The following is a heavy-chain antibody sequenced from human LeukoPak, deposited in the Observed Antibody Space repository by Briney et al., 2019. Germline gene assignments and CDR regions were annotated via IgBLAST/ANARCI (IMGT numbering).Heavy chain of an antibody. CDR1: GYTFTGYY. Sequence: ASVKVSCKASGYTFTGYYIHWVRQAPGQGLEYMGWIIPNSGATNYAQKFQGRVTMTRDTSISTAYLELSRLRSDDTAVYYCARGPSEYFDFIIGYDYWGQGTLVTVSS. CDR3: ARGPSEYFDFIIGYDY. D-gene: IGHD3-3*01. J-gene: IGHJ4*02. V-gene: IGHV1-2*02. CDR2: IIPNSGAT.